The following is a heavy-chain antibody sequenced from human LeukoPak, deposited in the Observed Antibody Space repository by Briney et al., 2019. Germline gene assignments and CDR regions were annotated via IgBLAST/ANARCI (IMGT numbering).Heavy chain of an antibody. CDR2: IYYSGST. CDR1: GGSISSSSYY. V-gene: IGHV4-39*07. D-gene: IGHD2-2*01. Sequence: PSETLSLTCTVSGGSISSSSYYWGWIRQPPGKGLEWIGSIYYSGSTYYNPSLKSRVTISVDTSKNQFSLKLSSVTAADTAVYYCARGIGYCSSTSCYAGAAPGYWGRGTLVTVSS. CDR3: ARGIGYCSSTSCYAGAAPGY. J-gene: IGHJ4*02.